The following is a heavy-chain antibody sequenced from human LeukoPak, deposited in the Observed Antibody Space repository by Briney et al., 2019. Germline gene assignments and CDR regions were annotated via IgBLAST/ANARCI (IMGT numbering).Heavy chain of an antibody. CDR3: ARDISFEDSSGPSYFDY. CDR1: GGTFSSYA. J-gene: IGHJ4*02. D-gene: IGHD6-25*01. CDR2: IIPIFGTA. Sequence: ASVKVSCKASGGTFSSYAISWVRQAPGQGLEWMGGIIPIFGTANYAQKFQGRVTITADESTSTAYMELSSLRSEDTAAYYCARDISFEDSSGPSYFDYWGQGTLVTVSS. V-gene: IGHV1-69*13.